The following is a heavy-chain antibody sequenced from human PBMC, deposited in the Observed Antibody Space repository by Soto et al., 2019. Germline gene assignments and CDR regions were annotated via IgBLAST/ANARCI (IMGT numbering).Heavy chain of an antibody. CDR2: IYHSGST. V-gene: IGHV4-4*02. D-gene: IGHD3-22*01. J-gene: IGHJ6*02. Sequence: SETLSLTCAVSGGSISSSNWWSWVRQPPGKGLEWIGEIYHSGSTNYNPSLKSRVTISVDKPKNQFSLKLSSVTAADTAVYYCARMIAYYYYGMDVWGQGTRVTVSS. CDR3: ARMIAYYYYGMDV. CDR1: GGSISSSNW.